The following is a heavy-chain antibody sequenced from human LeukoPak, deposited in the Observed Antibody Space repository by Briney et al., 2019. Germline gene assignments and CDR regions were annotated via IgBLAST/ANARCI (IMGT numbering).Heavy chain of an antibody. J-gene: IGHJ5*02. V-gene: IGHV3-23*01. CDR2: ISGSGGST. Sequence: GGSLRLSCAVSRFTFSNYAMSWVRQAPGKGLEWVSAISGSGGSTYYADSVKGRFTISRDNAKNSPYLQMNSLRAEDTAVYYCARDTAAYYDFWSGLSNWFDPWGQGTLVTVSS. D-gene: IGHD3-3*01. CDR1: RFTFSNYA. CDR3: ARDTAAYYDFWSGLSNWFDP.